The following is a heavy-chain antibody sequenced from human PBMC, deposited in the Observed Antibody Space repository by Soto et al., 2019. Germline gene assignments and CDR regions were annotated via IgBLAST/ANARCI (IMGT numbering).Heavy chain of an antibody. V-gene: IGHV3-33*01. J-gene: IGHJ4*02. CDR3: ARARGTYSSSTGYFDY. CDR1: GFTFSSYG. D-gene: IGHD6-13*01. Sequence: PGGSLTLSCAASGFTFSSYGMHWVRQAPGKGLERVAVLWHDGRNKYYADSVKGRFTISRDNSKNTLYLQMNILRAEETAVYYCARARGTYSSSTGYFDYWVQGTLVTVSS. CDR2: LWHDGRNK.